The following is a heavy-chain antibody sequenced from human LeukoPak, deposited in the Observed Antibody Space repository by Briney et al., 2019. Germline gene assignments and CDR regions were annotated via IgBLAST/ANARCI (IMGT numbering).Heavy chain of an antibody. CDR1: GYTFTIFA. CDR2: INPSGGST. D-gene: IGHD3-22*01. CDR3: ARDDNLAKNTMIQGY. Sequence: GASVKVSCKASGYTFTIFAMNWVRQAPGQGLEWMGIINPSGGSTSYAQKFQGRVTMTRDTSTSTVYMELSSLRSEDTAVYYCARDDNLAKNTMIQGYWGQGTLVTVSS. J-gene: IGHJ4*02. V-gene: IGHV1-46*01.